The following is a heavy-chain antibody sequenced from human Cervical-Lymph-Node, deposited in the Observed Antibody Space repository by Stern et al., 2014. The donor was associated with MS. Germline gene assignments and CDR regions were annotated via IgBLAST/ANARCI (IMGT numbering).Heavy chain of an antibody. Sequence: QVTLRESGPALVKPTQTLTLTCTFSGFSLSTSGMRVSWIRQPPGKALEWLARLDCDDDKFYSTSLKTRLTIPKDTSKNQVVLTMTNMDPVDTATYYCARSPPYYEFWNDYYYFDYWGQGTLVAVSS. J-gene: IGHJ4*02. CDR3: ARSPPYYEFWNDYYYFDY. V-gene: IGHV2-70*04. CDR2: LDCDDDK. CDR1: GFSLSTSGMR. D-gene: IGHD3-3*01.